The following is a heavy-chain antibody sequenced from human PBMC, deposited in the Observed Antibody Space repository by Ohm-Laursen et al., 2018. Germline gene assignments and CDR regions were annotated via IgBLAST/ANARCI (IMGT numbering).Heavy chain of an antibody. Sequence: SLRLSCAASGFTFSSYGMHWVRQAPGKGLEWVAVIWYDGSNKYYADSVTGRFTISRDNSKNTLYLQMNSLRAEDTAVYYCARDRVVVAATLDYWGQGTLVTVSS. CDR3: ARDRVVVAATLDY. CDR1: GFTFSSYG. J-gene: IGHJ4*02. CDR2: IWYDGSNK. D-gene: IGHD2-15*01. V-gene: IGHV3-33*01.